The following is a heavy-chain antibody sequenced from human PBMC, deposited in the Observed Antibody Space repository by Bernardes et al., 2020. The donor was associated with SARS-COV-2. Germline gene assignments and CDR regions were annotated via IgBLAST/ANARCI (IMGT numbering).Heavy chain of an antibody. D-gene: IGHD6-19*01. V-gene: IGHV1-69*10. CDR2: SMPVLRIT. Sequence: SVKVSCKASGGTFSGHAISWVRQAPGQGLEWMGVSMPVLRITSIAQKFQGRVTITADDSTGTAYMELSSLRSEDTATYFCAREIAVAGGGFDSWGQGTLVTVSS. CDR1: GGTFSGHA. J-gene: IGHJ4*02. CDR3: AREIAVAGGGFDS.